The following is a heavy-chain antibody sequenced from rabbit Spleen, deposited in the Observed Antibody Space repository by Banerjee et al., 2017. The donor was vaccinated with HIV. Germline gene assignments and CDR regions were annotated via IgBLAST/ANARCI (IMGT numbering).Heavy chain of an antibody. CDR3: ARSGYGRYGYAAM. CDR1: GFSFSSSDY. Sequence: QEQLKETGGGLVQPGGSLTLSCKASGFSFSSSDYICWVRQAPGKGLEWIGCIYTGSSDVTDYASWAKGRFTISKTSTTVTLQMASLTVADTGTYFCARSGYGRYGYAAMWGPGTLVTVS. D-gene: IGHD6-1*01. V-gene: IGHV1S45*01. J-gene: IGHJ4*01. CDR2: IYTGSSDVT.